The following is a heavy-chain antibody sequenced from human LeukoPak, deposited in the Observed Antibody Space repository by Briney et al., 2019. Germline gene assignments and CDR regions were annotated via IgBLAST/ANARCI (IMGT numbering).Heavy chain of an antibody. CDR2: ISYDGSIK. CDR1: GFTFSSYA. V-gene: IGHV3-30-3*01. J-gene: IGHJ4*02. Sequence: PGGSLRLSCAASGFTFSSYAMHWVRQAPGKGLEWVAVISYDGSIKYYADSVEGRLTTSRDNSKNMLYLQMNSLSAEDTAVYYCARGPGYSSGWYVLSVDYWGQGTLVTVSS. CDR3: ARGPGYSSGWYVLSVDY. D-gene: IGHD6-19*01.